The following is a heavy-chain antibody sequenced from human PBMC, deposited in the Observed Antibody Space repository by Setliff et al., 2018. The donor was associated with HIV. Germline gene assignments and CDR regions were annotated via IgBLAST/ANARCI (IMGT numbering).Heavy chain of an antibody. CDR1: GLTFSSNW. J-gene: IGHJ3*02. CDR2: INSDGRST. V-gene: IGHV3-74*01. CDR3: ARAQWVIPGAMRGSDALDI. D-gene: IGHD2-2*01. Sequence: EGSLRLSCAASGLTFSSNWMHWVRQAPGKGLVWVSGINSDGRSTNYADSVEGRFTISRDNSKNTLYLQMNNLSADDTAVYYCARAQWVIPGAMRGSDALDIWGQGTTVTVSS.